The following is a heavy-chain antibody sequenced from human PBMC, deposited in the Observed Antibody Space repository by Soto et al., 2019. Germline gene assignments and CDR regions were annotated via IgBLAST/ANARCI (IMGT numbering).Heavy chain of an antibody. CDR1: GYTLTTHY. V-gene: IGHV1-46*01. Sequence: QVQLVQSGAEVKKPGASVTVSCKASGYTLTTHYMHWVRQAPGQGLEWMGIINPSGGRTTYALKFQGRVSLTSDTSTNTVYMELSSLRSEDTAVYYCARAGENYGSGTFSPPLRYYFNSWGQGTLVTVSS. J-gene: IGHJ4*02. D-gene: IGHD3-10*01. CDR2: INPSGGRT. CDR3: ARAGENYGSGTFSPPLRYYFNS.